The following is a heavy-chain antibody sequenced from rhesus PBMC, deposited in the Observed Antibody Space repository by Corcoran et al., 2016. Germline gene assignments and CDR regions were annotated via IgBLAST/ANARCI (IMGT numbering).Heavy chain of an antibody. D-gene: IGHD5-36*01. J-gene: IGHJ4*01. CDR2: IYGSGIST. CDR1: GGSISSSY. Sequence: QLLLQESGPGLVKPSETLSVTCAVSGGSISSSYWSWIRQAPGKGLDWIGYIYGSGISTNYNPSLKSRVTLSVETYKNQRSLKLSSVTAADTAVYYCASAQDIAGSRYFDYWGQGVLVTVSS. CDR3: ASAQDIAGSRYFDY. V-gene: IGHV4-169*02.